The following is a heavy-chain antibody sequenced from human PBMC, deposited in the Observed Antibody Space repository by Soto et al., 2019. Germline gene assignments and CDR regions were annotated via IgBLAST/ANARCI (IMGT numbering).Heavy chain of an antibody. CDR3: ARGDYVWGSYRYTAAVDY. V-gene: IGHV4-61*01. CDR2: IYYSGST. D-gene: IGHD3-16*02. Sequence: SETLSLTCTVSGGSVSSGSYYWSWIRQPPGKGLEWIGYIYYSGSTNYNPSLKSRVTISVDTFKNQFSLKLSSVTAADTAVYYCARGDYVWGSYRYTAAVDYWGQGTLVTVSS. CDR1: GGSVSSGSYY. J-gene: IGHJ4*02.